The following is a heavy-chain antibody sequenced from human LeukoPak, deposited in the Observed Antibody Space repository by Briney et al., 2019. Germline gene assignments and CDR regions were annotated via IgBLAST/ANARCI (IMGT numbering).Heavy chain of an antibody. CDR2: IYYSGST. Sequence: SSETLSLTCTVSGGSISSYYWSWIRQPPGKGLEWIGYIYYSGSTNYNPYLKSRLTISVDTSKNQFSLKLSSVTAADTAVYYCARVYDFWSGYYFDYWGQGTLVTVSS. CDR3: ARVYDFWSGYYFDY. V-gene: IGHV4-59*01. CDR1: GGSISSYY. D-gene: IGHD3-3*01. J-gene: IGHJ4*02.